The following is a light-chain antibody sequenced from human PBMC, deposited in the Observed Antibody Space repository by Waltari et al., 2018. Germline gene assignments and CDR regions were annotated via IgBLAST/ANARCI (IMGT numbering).Light chain of an antibody. CDR3: SSYTSTTTYV. Sequence: QSALTQPGSVSGSPGQSVTISCTGTSTDVGAYNYVSWYQQHPGEAPKLLIYDVTKRPSGVSLRFSGSKSGNTASLTISGLQAEDEADYYCSSYTSTTTYVFGTGTRVTVL. CDR1: STDVGAYNY. J-gene: IGLJ1*01. V-gene: IGLV2-14*01. CDR2: DVT.